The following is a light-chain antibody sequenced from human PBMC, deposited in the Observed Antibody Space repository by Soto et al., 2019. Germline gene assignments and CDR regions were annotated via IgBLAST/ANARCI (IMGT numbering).Light chain of an antibody. V-gene: IGKV3-20*01. Sequence: IVLTKSPGTLSLSPGERATLSCRASQSVSNNYLAWYQQKPGQAPRLLIDGASNRATGIPDRFSGSGSGTDFTLTISRLEPEDFAVYYCQQYGSSGTFGQGTKVDIK. CDR3: QQYGSSGT. J-gene: IGKJ1*01. CDR1: QSVSNNY. CDR2: GAS.